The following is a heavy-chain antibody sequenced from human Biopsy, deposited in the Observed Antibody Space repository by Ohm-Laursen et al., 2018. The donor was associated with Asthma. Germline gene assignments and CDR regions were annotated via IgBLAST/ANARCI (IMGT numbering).Heavy chain of an antibody. J-gene: IGHJ3*01. Sequence: SLRLSCAASGFTFSNYVMSWVRQAPGKGLEWVSSITGSGGFTYYADSVKGRFTISRDKSDNTLYLQMNSLTAEDTAVYYCVKALGGGDGFDVWGLGTTVTVSS. V-gene: IGHV3-23*01. CDR2: ITGSGGFT. CDR3: VKALGGGDGFDV. CDR1: GFTFSNYV.